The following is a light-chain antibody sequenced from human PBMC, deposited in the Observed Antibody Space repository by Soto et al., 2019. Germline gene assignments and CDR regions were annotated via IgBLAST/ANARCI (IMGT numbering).Light chain of an antibody. Sequence: EIVLTQSPGTLSLSPGERATLSCRASQSVSSSYLAWYQQKPDQAPRLLIYDTSSRATSIPDRFSGSGSVTDFTLAISRLETEDFAVDYWQQCGSSPSFGQGTKVELK. CDR3: QQCGSSPS. J-gene: IGKJ1*01. CDR2: DTS. V-gene: IGKV3-20*01. CDR1: QSVSSSY.